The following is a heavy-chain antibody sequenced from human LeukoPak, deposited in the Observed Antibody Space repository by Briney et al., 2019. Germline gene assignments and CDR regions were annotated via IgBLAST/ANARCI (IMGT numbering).Heavy chain of an antibody. CDR1: GGTFSSYA. J-gene: IGHJ4*02. Sequence: SVKVSCKASGGTFSSYAISWVRQAPGQGLEWMGGIVPIFGTANYAQKFQGRVTITADESTSTAYMELSSLRSEDTAVYYCARENCSGGSCWYYFDYWGQGTLVTVSS. V-gene: IGHV1-69*13. CDR2: IVPIFGTA. D-gene: IGHD2-15*01. CDR3: ARENCSGGSCWYYFDY.